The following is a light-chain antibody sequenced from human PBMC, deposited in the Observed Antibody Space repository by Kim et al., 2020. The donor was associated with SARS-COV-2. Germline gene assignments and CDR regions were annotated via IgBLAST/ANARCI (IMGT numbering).Light chain of an antibody. CDR3: QAWDISTHV. CDR2: QDS. V-gene: IGLV3-1*01. CDR1: KVGDKY. Sequence: VSTGKEARITGSGDKVGDKYAGWYQQKPGQSPMLVIYQDSKRPSGIPERFSGSDSGNTATLTISETQAMDEANYYCQAWDISTHVFGTGTKVTVL. J-gene: IGLJ1*01.